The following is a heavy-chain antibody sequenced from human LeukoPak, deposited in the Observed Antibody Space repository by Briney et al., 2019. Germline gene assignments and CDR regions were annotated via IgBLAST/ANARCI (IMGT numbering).Heavy chain of an antibody. J-gene: IGHJ4*02. CDR2: ISDSGGNT. CDR3: ATGSGLWSPDY. D-gene: IGHD5-18*01. Sequence: GGSLRLSCAASGFTFSSYSMNWVRQAPGQGLEWVSAISDSGGNTYYADSVKGRFTISRDNAKNRLYVQMNSLRAEDTAVYYCATGSGLWSPDYWGQGTLVTVSS. V-gene: IGHV3-23*01. CDR1: GFTFSSYS.